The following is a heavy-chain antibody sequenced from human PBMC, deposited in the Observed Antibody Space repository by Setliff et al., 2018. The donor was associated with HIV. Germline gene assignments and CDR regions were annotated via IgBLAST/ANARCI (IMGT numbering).Heavy chain of an antibody. V-gene: IGHV1-3*03. D-gene: IGHD3-3*01. CDR1: GYTFSNHD. Sequence: ASVKVSCKASGYTFSNHDINWVRQAPGQRLEWMGWINAGNGNTQFSQEFQGRVTITRDTSASTAYMELSSLRSEDMAVYYCARGIYDFWTGYADYWGPGTLVTVSS. CDR3: ARGIYDFWTGYADY. CDR2: INAGNGNT. J-gene: IGHJ4*02.